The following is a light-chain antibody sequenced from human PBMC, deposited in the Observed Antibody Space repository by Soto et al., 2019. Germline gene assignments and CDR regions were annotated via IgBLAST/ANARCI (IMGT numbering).Light chain of an antibody. Sequence: ALTQCPGTLSLSPGERATLSCRASQGVGNKYLAWYQQRPGQAPSLLIYAASSRATGVPDRFSGSGSGTDFTLTISRLEPEDFAVYYCQQYTNAHGITFGQGTRLEIK. V-gene: IGKV3-20*01. CDR3: QQYTNAHGIT. CDR1: QGVGNKY. CDR2: AAS. J-gene: IGKJ5*01.